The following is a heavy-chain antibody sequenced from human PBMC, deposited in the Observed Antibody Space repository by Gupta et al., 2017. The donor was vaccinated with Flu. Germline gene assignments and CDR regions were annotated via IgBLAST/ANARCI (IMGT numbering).Heavy chain of an antibody. CDR2: ISGYNRDT. J-gene: IGHJ5*02. CDR3: ARDSVAVAGYWFGP. V-gene: IGHV1-18*01. CDR1: GYSFATFG. D-gene: IGHD6-19*01. Sequence: QVQLVQSGGEVKNPGASVKVSCKTSGYSFATFGISWVRQAPGQGLEWMGWISGYNRDTNSAQKFQGRVTMTTDTSTSTAYMELRGLRSDDTAVYYCARDSVAVAGYWFGPWGQGTLVTVSS.